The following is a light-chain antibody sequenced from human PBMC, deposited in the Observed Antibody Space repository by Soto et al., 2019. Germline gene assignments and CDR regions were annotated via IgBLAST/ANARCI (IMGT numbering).Light chain of an antibody. J-gene: IGKJ1*01. CDR3: HQYHGWPWT. CDR2: DAS. CDR1: QSVSNY. Sequence: EIVLTQSPATLSLSPGERATLSCRASQSVSNYLAWYQQKPGQAPRLLIYDASNRATGIPARFSGSGSGTEFTLTITGLQSEDSAIYYCHQYHGWPWTFGQGTKVEIK. V-gene: IGKV3D-15*01.